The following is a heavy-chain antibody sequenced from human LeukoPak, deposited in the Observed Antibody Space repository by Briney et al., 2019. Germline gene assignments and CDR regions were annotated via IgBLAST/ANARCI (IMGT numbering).Heavy chain of an antibody. CDR1: GGPFSSYF. D-gene: IGHD3-10*01. Sequence: SETLSLTCAVSGGPFSSYFWSWIRQSPGKGLEWIGEIHNSGTTNYNPSLNSRVTISEDTSKNQFYLNLSSVTAAHTAVYYCARRYYYNLGSFPFDFWGQGTLVTVSS. CDR2: IHNSGTT. CDR3: ARRYYYNLGSFPFDF. J-gene: IGHJ4*02. V-gene: IGHV4-34*01.